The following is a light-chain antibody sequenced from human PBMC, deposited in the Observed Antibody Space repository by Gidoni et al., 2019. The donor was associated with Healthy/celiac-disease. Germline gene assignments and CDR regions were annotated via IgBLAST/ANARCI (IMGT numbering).Light chain of an antibody. CDR2: GAS. J-gene: IGKJ5*01. Sequence: EIVLTQSPGTLSLSPGERATISCRASQSVSSSYLAWYQQQPGQATRLLNDGASSRATGIPDRFSGSGAGTDFTLTISRLEPEDFAVYYCQQYGSSPFTFGQGTRLEIK. V-gene: IGKV3-20*01. CDR1: QSVSSSY. CDR3: QQYGSSPFT.